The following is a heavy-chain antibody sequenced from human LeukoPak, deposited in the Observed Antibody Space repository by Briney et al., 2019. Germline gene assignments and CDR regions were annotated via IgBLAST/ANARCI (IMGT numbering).Heavy chain of an antibody. CDR2: IDPSGGGT. CDR1: GYTFTSYY. J-gene: IGHJ4*02. D-gene: IGHD3-10*01. V-gene: IGHV1-46*01. Sequence: ASVKVSCKASGYTFTSYYMQWVRQAPGQGLEWMGIIDPSGGGTSYAQKFQGRVTMTRDTSTSTAYMELSSLRSEDTAVYYCASLGSGSSPIIDFDYWGQGTLVTVSS. CDR3: ASLGSGSSPIIDFDY.